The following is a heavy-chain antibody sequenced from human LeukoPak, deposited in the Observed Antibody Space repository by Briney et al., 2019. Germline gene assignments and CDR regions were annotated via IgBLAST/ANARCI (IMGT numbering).Heavy chain of an antibody. CDR1: GFTFSTYA. J-gene: IGHJ4*02. CDR3: AKERLTTTTFDS. Sequence: GGSLRLSCAASGFTFSTYAMSWVRQAPGKGLEWVSLISGSGGSTYYADSVKRRFTISRDNGKNTLSLQMNSLRAEDTALYYCAKERLTTTTFDSWGRGTLVTVSS. V-gene: IGHV3-23*01. CDR2: ISGSGGST. D-gene: IGHD4-11*01.